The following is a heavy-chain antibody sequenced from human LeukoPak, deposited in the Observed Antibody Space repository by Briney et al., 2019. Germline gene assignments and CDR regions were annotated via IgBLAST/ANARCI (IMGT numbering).Heavy chain of an antibody. V-gene: IGHV4-59*01. D-gene: IGHD3-22*01. CDR3: ARVGPATYYYDSSGYFPDAFDI. J-gene: IGHJ3*02. CDR2: IYYSGST. Sequence: SETLSLTCTVSGVSLSSYYWSWIRQPPGKGLEWIGYIYYSGSTNYNPSLKSRFTISVDTSKNQFSLKLSSVTAADTAVYYCARVGPATYYYDSSGYFPDAFDIWGQGTMVTVSS. CDR1: GVSLSSYY.